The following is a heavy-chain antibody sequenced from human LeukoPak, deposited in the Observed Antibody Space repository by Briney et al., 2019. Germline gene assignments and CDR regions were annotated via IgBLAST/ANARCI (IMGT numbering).Heavy chain of an antibody. J-gene: IGHJ5*02. CDR3: GREDCSNVRCYGASDA. Sequence: PGGSMRLSCVASGFTFSSHAMNWVRQAPGKGLEWVSSISTNNHMYYADSVKGRFTISRDNAKNSLSLQMNSLRAEDTAVYYCGREDCSNVRCYGASDAWGQGTLVTVSS. CDR1: GFTFSSHA. CDR2: ISTNNHM. D-gene: IGHD2-2*01. V-gene: IGHV3-69-1*01.